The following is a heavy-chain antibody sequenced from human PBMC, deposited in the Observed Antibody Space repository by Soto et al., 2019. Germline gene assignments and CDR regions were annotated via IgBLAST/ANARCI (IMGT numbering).Heavy chain of an antibody. V-gene: IGHV3-7*03. CDR1: GITTSTYW. CDR3: VTGDHADY. CDR2: IKHDVTER. Sequence: GGSLRLSCAASGITTSTYWMGWFRQAPGRGLDWVATIKHDVTERYYMDSLKGRFTISRDNAINSLYLQMSSLRAEDTAVYFCVTGDHADYWGQGALVTVSS. D-gene: IGHD3-10*01. J-gene: IGHJ4*02.